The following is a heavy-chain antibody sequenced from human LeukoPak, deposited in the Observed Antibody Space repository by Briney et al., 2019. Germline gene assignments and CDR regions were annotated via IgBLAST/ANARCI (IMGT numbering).Heavy chain of an antibody. CDR2: IIPILGIA. D-gene: IGHD3-10*01. CDR1: GGTFSSYA. J-gene: IGHJ3*02. Sequence: GASVKVSCKASGGTFSSYAISWVRQAPGQGLEWMGRIIPILGIANYAQKFQGRVTITADKSTSTAYMELSSLRSEDTAVYYCARTQGRDNAFDIWGQGTMVTVSS. V-gene: IGHV1-69*04. CDR3: ARTQGRDNAFDI.